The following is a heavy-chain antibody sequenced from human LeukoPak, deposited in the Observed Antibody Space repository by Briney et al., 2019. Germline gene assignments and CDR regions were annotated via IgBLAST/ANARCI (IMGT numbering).Heavy chain of an antibody. D-gene: IGHD1-20*01. J-gene: IGHJ4*02. CDR3: ASGLTGTTDY. CDR2: TKDKRNSYTT. CDR1: GIILSDHY. V-gene: IGHV3-72*01. Sequence: GGSLTLSCTVSGIILSDHYMDWVRQAPGKGREWVGRTKDKRNSYTTIYVASLKGRFTISRDDSMNPLYLHMNSLKTEDKAVYYCASGLTGTTDYWGQGTLVTVSS.